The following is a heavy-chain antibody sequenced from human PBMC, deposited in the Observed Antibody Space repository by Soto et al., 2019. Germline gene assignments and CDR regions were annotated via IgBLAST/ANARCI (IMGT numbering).Heavy chain of an antibody. D-gene: IGHD1-26*01. CDR3: ARDRSGSYYPGYFDY. Sequence: QVQLVESGGGVVQPGRSLRLSCAASGFTFSSYAMHWVRQAPGKGLEWVAVISYDGSNKYYADSVKGRFTISRDNSKNTLYLQMNSLRAEDTAVYYCARDRSGSYYPGYFDYWGQGTLVTASS. V-gene: IGHV3-30-3*01. J-gene: IGHJ4*02. CDR2: ISYDGSNK. CDR1: GFTFSSYA.